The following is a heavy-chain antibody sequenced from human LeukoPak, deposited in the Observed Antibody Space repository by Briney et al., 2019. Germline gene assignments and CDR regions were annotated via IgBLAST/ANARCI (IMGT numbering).Heavy chain of an antibody. V-gene: IGHV3-30*18. CDR3: AKDERVVGYCSGGSCHAGLYY. CDR2: ISYDGSNK. CDR1: GFTFSSYG. Sequence: PGGSLRLSCAASGFTFSSYGMHWVRQAPGKGLEWVAVISYDGSNKYYADSVKGRFTISRDNSKNTLYLQMNSLRAEDTAVYYCAKDERVVGYCSGGSCHAGLYYWGQEPWSPSPQ. J-gene: IGHJ4*01. D-gene: IGHD2-15*01.